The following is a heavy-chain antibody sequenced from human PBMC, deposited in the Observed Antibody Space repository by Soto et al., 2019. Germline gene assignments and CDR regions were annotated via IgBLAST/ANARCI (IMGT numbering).Heavy chain of an antibody. V-gene: IGHV1-69*08. Sequence: QVQLVQSGAEVKKPGSSVKVSCKASGGTFSSYTITWVRQAPGQGLEWMGRIIPMLGIANYAQKFQGRVTITADKSTSTLYMELSSLRSEDTAVYYCAREVSSAYDSSGVLVGGYWGQGTLVTVSS. CDR2: IIPMLGIA. CDR3: AREVSSAYDSSGVLVGGY. CDR1: GGTFSSYT. D-gene: IGHD3-22*01. J-gene: IGHJ4*02.